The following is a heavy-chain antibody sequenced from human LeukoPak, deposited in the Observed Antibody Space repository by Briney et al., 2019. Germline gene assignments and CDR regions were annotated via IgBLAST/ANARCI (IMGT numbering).Heavy chain of an antibody. D-gene: IGHD3-22*01. J-gene: IGHJ4*02. CDR1: DFSFITYA. CDR2: INWNGGST. Sequence: GGSLRLSCAASDFSFITYAMSWVRQAPGKGLEWVSGINWNGGSTGYADSVKGRFTISRDNAKNSLYLQMNSLRAEDTALYYCASGYYDSSGYFEFDYWGQGTLVTVSS. CDR3: ASGYYDSSGYFEFDY. V-gene: IGHV3-20*04.